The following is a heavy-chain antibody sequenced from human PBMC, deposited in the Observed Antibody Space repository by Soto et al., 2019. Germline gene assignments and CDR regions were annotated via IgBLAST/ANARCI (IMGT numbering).Heavy chain of an antibody. D-gene: IGHD2-2*01. J-gene: IGHJ6*03. CDR1: GFTFSSYS. V-gene: IGHV3-21*01. CDR3: ARDPDIVVVPAATPYMDV. Sequence: PGGSLRLSCAASGFTFSSYSMNWVRQAPGKGLEWVSSISSSSSYIYYADSVKGRFTISRDNAKNSLYLQMNSLRAEDTAVYYCARDPDIVVVPAATPYMDVWGKGTTVTVSS. CDR2: ISSSSSYI.